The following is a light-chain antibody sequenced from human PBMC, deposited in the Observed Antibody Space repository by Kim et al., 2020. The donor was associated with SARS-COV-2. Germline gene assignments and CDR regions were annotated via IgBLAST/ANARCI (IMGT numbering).Light chain of an antibody. CDR3: QAWDGRIV. V-gene: IGLV3-1*01. J-gene: IGLJ3*02. Sequence: SYELTQPPSVSVSPGQTASVSCSGDRLGNKYAHWYQQKPGQSPVLVIYEDNKRPAGIPERFSGSNSGHTATLTISGTQAMDEADYYCQAWDGRIVFGGGT. CDR2: EDN. CDR1: RLGNKY.